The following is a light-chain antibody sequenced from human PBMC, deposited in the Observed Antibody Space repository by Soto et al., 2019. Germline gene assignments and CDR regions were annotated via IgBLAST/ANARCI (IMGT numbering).Light chain of an antibody. CDR1: SSDVGGYNY. J-gene: IGLJ1*01. V-gene: IGLV2-14*01. Sequence: QSALTQPASVSGSPGQSITISCTGTSSDVGGYNYVSWYQQHPGKAPKLMIYEVSNRPSGVSNRFSGYKSGNTASLTISGLHAEDEADYYCSSYTSSSTRVFGTGTKLTVL. CDR3: SSYTSSSTRV. CDR2: EVS.